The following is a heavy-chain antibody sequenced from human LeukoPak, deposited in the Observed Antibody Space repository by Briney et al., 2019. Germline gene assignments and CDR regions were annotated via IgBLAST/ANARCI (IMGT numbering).Heavy chain of an antibody. V-gene: IGHV3-7*01. CDR3: AREGAYYLDS. D-gene: IGHD4/OR15-4a*01. Sequence: GGSLRLSCAASGFTFSSYWMSWVRQAPGKGLVWVANVKRDGSERYYVGSVRGRFTISRDNAKNSLYLQMNSLRAEDTAVYYCAREGAYYLDSWGQGTLVAVSS. CDR2: VKRDGSER. CDR1: GFTFSSYW. J-gene: IGHJ4*02.